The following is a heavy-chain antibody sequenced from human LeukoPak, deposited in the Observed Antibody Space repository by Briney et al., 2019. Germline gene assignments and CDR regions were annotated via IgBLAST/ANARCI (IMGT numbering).Heavy chain of an antibody. CDR3: TTGALIAAAGSTDY. V-gene: IGHV3-15*01. D-gene: IGHD6-13*01. J-gene: IGHJ4*02. Sequence: PGGSLRLSCAASGFTFSNAWMSWVRQAPGKGLEWVGRIKSKTDGGTTDYAAPVKGRFTISRYDSKNTLYLQMNSLKTEDTAVYYCTTGALIAAAGSTDYWGQGTLVTVSS. CDR1: GFTFSNAW. CDR2: IKSKTDGGTT.